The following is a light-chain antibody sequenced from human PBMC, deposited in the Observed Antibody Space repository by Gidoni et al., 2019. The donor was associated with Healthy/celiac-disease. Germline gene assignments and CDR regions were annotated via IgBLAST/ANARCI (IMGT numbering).Light chain of an antibody. CDR2: GAS. V-gene: IGKV3-15*01. J-gene: IGKJ2*01. Sequence: EIVMTQSPATLSVSPGERATLSCRSSQSVSSNLACYQQKPGQAPRLLIYGASTRATGIPARFSGGGSGTEFTLTISSLQSEDFAVYYCQQYNNWLYTFGQGTKLEIK. CDR1: QSVSSN. CDR3: QQYNNWLYT.